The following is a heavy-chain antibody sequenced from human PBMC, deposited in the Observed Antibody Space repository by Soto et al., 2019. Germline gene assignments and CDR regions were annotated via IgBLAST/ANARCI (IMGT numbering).Heavy chain of an antibody. CDR1: GFTFSGSA. D-gene: IGHD5-12*01. V-gene: IGHV3-73*02. CDR2: IRNKANNYAT. Sequence: EVQLVESGGGLVQPGGSLKLSCAASGFTFSGSAMHWVRQASGKGLEWVGRIRNKANNYATAYGASVKGRFIISRDESKTAAYLQMNSLKTEDTAVYYCIASVDDTFLAHWAQGSLVTVSS. CDR3: IASVDDTFLAH. J-gene: IGHJ4*02.